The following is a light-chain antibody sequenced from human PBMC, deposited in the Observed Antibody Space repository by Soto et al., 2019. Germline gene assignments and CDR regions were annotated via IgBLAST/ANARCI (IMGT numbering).Light chain of an antibody. V-gene: IGKV3-15*01. CDR1: QSVSSN. Sequence: EILMTQSPGTLSVSPGERVIFSCRASQSVSSNLAWYQQKPGQTPRLLIYGASTRATGIPDRFSGSGSGTEFTLTISSLQSEDFADYYCQQYQNWPLITFDQGTRLEIK. CDR3: QQYQNWPLIT. J-gene: IGKJ5*01. CDR2: GAS.